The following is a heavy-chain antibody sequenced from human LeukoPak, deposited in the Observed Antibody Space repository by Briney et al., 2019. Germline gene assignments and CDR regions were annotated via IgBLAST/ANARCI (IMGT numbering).Heavy chain of an antibody. J-gene: IGHJ4*02. Sequence: SQTLSLTCAISGDSVSSNSAAWNWIRQSPSRGLEWLGRTYYGSKWYNDYAVSVKSRITINPDTSKNPFSLQLNSVTPEDTAVYYCARETFVAVAGRGETDYWGQGTLVTVSS. V-gene: IGHV6-1*01. CDR3: ARETFVAVAGRGETDY. D-gene: IGHD6-19*01. CDR2: TYYGSKWYN. CDR1: GDSVSSNSAA.